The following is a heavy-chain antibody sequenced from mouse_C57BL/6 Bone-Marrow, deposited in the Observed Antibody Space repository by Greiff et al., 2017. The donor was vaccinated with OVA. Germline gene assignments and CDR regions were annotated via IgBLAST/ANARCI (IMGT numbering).Heavy chain of an antibody. Sequence: QVQLQQPGAELVKPGASVKLSCKASGYTFTSYWMHWVKQRPGQGLEWIGMIHPNSGSTNYTEKFKSKATLTVDKSSSTTYMQLISLKAEESAVYYGARGRLRRGIYYAMDYWGQGTSVTVSS. V-gene: IGHV1-64*01. J-gene: IGHJ4*01. CDR2: IHPNSGST. CDR1: GYTFTSYW. D-gene: IGHD2-4*01. CDR3: ARGRLRRGIYYAMDY.